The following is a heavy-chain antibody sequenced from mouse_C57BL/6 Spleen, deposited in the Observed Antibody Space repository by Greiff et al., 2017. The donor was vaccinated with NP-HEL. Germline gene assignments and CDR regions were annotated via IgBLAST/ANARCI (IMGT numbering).Heavy chain of an antibody. CDR1: GYTFTSYW. CDR3: ARVIYYYGSRDY. D-gene: IGHD1-1*01. Sequence: QVQLQQPGAELVRPGSSVKLSCKASGYTFTSYWMDWVKQRPGQGLEWIGNIYPSDSETHYNQKFKDKATLTVDKSSSTAYMQLSSLTSEDSAVYDYARVIYYYGSRDYWGQGTTLTVSS. J-gene: IGHJ2*01. V-gene: IGHV1-61*01. CDR2: IYPSDSET.